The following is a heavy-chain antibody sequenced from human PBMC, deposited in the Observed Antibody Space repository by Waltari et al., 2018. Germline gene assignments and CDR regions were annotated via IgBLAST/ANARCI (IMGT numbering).Heavy chain of an antibody. CDR1: GYTFTDFF. CDR2: INPNSGDT. J-gene: IGHJ4*02. D-gene: IGHD3-3*01. Sequence: QVQLVQSGAEVKKSGASVKVSRQASGYTFTDFFIHWVRQAPGQGLEWMGRINPNSGDTSYAQRFQGRVTMTGDTSITTAYMELTGLRSDDTAIYYCARSGGGTTTFGVAEWGQGSLVTVSS. V-gene: IGHV1-2*06. CDR3: ARSGGGTTTFGVAE.